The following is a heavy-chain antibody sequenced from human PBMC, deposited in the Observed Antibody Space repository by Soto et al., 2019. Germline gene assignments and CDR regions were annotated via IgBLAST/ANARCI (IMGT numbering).Heavy chain of an antibody. CDR3: ARGPGVRYSSSWSLDYYYYGMDV. CDR2: INHSGST. V-gene: IGHV4-34*01. J-gene: IGHJ6*02. CDR1: GGSFSGYY. D-gene: IGHD6-13*01. Sequence: SETLSLTCAVYGGSFSGYYWSWIRQPPGKGLEWIGEINHSGSTNYNPSLKSRVTISVDTSKNQFSLKLSSVTAADTAVYYCARGPGVRYSSSWSLDYYYYGMDVWGQGTTVTVSS.